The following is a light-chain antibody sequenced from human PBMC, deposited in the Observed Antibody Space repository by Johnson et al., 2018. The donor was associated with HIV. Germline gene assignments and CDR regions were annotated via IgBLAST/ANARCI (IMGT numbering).Light chain of an antibody. CDR1: SSNIGNNY. CDR2: DNN. J-gene: IGLJ1*01. V-gene: IGLV1-51*01. CDR3: GTWDASLSVNV. Sequence: QSVLTQPPSVSAAPGQKVTISCSGSSSNIGNNYVSWYQQLPGTAPKLLIYDNNKRPSGTPDRFSGSKSGTSATLGITGLQTGDEADYYCGTWDASLSVNVFGPGTKVTVL.